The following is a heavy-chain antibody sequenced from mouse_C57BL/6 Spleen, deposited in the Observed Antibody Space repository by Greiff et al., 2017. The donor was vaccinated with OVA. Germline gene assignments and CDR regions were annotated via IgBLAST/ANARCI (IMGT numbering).Heavy chain of an antibody. Sequence: QVQLQQSGPGLVQPSQSLSITCTVSGFSLTSYGVHWVRQSPGKGLEWLGVIWSGGSTDYNAAFISRLSISKDNSKSQVFLKMNSLQADDTAIYYCARGEVIITTVVADAMDYWGQGTSVTVSS. CDR1: GFSLTSYG. J-gene: IGHJ4*01. CDR3: ARGEVIITTVVADAMDY. V-gene: IGHV2-2*01. D-gene: IGHD1-1*01. CDR2: IWSGGST.